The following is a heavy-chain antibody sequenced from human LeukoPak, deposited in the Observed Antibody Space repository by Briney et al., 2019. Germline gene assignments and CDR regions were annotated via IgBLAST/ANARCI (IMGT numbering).Heavy chain of an antibody. Sequence: PSETLSLTCAVYGGSFSGYYWGWIRQPPGKGLEWVGSIHHSGTTYYNPSLKSRVTISLATSKNQFSLKLSSVTAADTAVYYCARDSYGSGSYNYWGQGTLVTVSS. CDR3: ARDSYGSGSYNY. D-gene: IGHD3-10*01. CDR2: IHHSGTT. V-gene: IGHV4-38-2*02. J-gene: IGHJ4*02. CDR1: GGSFSGYY.